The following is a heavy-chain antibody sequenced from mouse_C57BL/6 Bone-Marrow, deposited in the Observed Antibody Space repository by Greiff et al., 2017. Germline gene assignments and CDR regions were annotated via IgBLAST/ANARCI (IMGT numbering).Heavy chain of an antibody. J-gene: IGHJ2*01. V-gene: IGHV1-52*01. CDR1: GYTFTSYW. CDR2: IDPSDSET. CDR3: ARGTSTTVVPYYFDY. Sequence: QVQLQQPGAELVRPGSSVKLSCKASGYTFTSYWMHWVKQRPIQGLEWIGNIDPSDSETHYNQKFKDKATLTVDKSSSTAYMQLSSLTSEDSAVYYCARGTSTTVVPYYFDYWGQGTTLTVSS. D-gene: IGHD1-1*01.